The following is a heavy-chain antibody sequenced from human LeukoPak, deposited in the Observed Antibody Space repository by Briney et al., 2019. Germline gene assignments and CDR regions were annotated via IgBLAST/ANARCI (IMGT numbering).Heavy chain of an antibody. CDR2: ISGSGGST. Sequence: GGSLRLSCAASGFTLSSYPMSWVRQAPGKGLEWVSAISGSGGSTYYADSVKGRFTISRDNSKNTLYLQMNSLRAEDTAVYYCAKDRGATFDYWGQGTLVTVSS. V-gene: IGHV3-23*01. CDR3: AKDRGATFDY. J-gene: IGHJ4*02. CDR1: GFTLSSYP. D-gene: IGHD1-26*01.